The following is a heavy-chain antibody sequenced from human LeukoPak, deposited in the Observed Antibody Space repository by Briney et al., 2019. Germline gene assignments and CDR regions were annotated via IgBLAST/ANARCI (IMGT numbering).Heavy chain of an antibody. CDR1: GFTFSDYY. Sequence: GGSLRLSCAASGFTFSDYYMSWIRQAPGRGLEWVSYISSSGSTIYYADSVKGRFTISRDNAKNSLYLQMNSLRAEDTAVYYCARAAVHDAFDIWGQGTMVTVSS. J-gene: IGHJ3*02. V-gene: IGHV3-11*01. CDR2: ISSSGSTI. D-gene: IGHD3-10*01. CDR3: ARAAVHDAFDI.